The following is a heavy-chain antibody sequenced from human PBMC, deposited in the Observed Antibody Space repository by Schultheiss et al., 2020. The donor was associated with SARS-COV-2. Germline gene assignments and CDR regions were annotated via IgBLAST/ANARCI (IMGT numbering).Heavy chain of an antibody. V-gene: IGHV4-34*01. CDR2: INHSGST. CDR3: ARGENYGDYFGMDV. Sequence: SETLSLTCAVYGGSFSGYYWSWIRQPPGKGLEWIGEINHSGSTNYNPSLKSRVTISVDTSKNQFSLNLSSVTAADTAVYYCARGENYGDYFGMDVWGQGTTVTVSS. D-gene: IGHD4-17*01. CDR1: GGSFSGYY. J-gene: IGHJ6*02.